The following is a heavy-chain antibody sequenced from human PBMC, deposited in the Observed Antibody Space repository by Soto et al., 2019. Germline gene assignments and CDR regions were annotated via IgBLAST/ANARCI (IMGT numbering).Heavy chain of an antibody. CDR1: GGTFSSYT. Sequence: QVQLVQSGAEVKKPGSSVKVSCKASGGTFSSYTISWVRQAPGQGLEWMGRIIPILGIANYAQKFQRRITITTEESARTDYMELSSLRSEDTAVDYCARAVVSVAGISHWFDPWGQGTLVTVSS. D-gene: IGHD6-19*01. J-gene: IGHJ5*02. CDR3: ARAVVSVAGISHWFDP. CDR2: IIPILGIA. V-gene: IGHV1-69*02.